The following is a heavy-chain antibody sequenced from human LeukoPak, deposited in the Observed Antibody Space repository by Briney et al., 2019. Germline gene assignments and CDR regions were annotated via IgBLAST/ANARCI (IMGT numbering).Heavy chain of an antibody. CDR3: AKDLSVLRFLEWSYGMDV. CDR2: ISYDGSNK. Sequence: GGSLRLSCTASGFTLSSYGMPWVRQAPGKGLEWVAVISYDGSNKYYADSVKGRFTISRDNSKNTLYLQMNSLRAEDTAVYYCAKDLSVLRFLEWSYGMDVWGQGTTVTVSS. D-gene: IGHD3-3*01. J-gene: IGHJ6*02. CDR1: GFTLSSYG. V-gene: IGHV3-30*18.